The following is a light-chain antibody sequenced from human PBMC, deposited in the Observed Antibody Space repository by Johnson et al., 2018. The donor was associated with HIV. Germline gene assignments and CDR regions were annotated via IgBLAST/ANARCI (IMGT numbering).Light chain of an antibody. V-gene: IGLV1-51*02. CDR1: SSNIGNKY. J-gene: IGLJ1*01. Sequence: QSVLTQPPSVSAAPGQKVTISCSGSSSNIGNKYVSWYQQLPGTAPKLLIYENTKRPSGIPDRFSGSKYGTSATLGITGLQTGDEADYYCGTWDTSLSPGGVFGSGTKVTVL. CDR3: GTWDTSLSPGGV. CDR2: ENT.